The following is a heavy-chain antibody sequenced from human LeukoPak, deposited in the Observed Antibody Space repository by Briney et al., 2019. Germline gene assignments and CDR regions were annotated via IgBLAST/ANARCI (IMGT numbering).Heavy chain of an antibody. V-gene: IGHV4-59*01. D-gene: IGHD6-6*01. CDR2: IYYSGST. CDR3: ARDKYSSSSFDY. J-gene: IGHJ4*02. Sequence: SETPSLTCTVSGGSISSYYWSWIRQPPGKGLEWIGYIYYSGSTNYNPSLKSRVTISVDTSKNQFSLKLSSVTAADTAVYYCARDKYSSSSFDYWAREPWSPSPQ. CDR1: GGSISSYY.